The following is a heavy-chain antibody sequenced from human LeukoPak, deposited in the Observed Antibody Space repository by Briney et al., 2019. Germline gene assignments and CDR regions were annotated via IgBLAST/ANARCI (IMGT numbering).Heavy chain of an antibody. Sequence: ASVKVSCKVSGYTFTDYYMHWVQQAPGKGLEWMGLVDPEDGETIYAEKFQGRVTITADTSTDTAYMELSSLRSEATAVYYCATVPTVTKNPPGYWGQGTLVTVSS. D-gene: IGHD4-11*01. CDR2: VDPEDGET. CDR1: GYTFTDYY. CDR3: ATVPTVTKNPPGY. V-gene: IGHV1-69-2*01. J-gene: IGHJ4*02.